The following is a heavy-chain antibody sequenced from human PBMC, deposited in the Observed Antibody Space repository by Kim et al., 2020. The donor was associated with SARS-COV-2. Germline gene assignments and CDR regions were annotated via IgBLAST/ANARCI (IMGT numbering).Heavy chain of an antibody. V-gene: IGHV4-39*01. CDR1: GGSISSSSYY. CDR3: ASHYGSGSYYLDAFDI. J-gene: IGHJ3*02. CDR2: IYYSGST. Sequence: SETLSLTCTVSGGSISSSSYYWGWIRQPPGKGLEWIGSIYYSGSTYYNPSLKSRVTISVDTSKNQFSLKLSSVTAADTAVYYCASHYGSGSYYLDAFDIWGQGTMVTVSS. D-gene: IGHD3-10*01.